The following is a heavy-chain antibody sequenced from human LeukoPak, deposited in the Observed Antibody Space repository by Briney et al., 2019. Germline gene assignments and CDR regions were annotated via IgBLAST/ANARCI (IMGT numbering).Heavy chain of an antibody. J-gene: IGHJ4*02. Sequence: GASLRLSCAASGFTFSNYAMSWVRQAPGKGLEWVSAITGSGGNTYYADSVKGRFTISRDNSKNTVFLQMNSLRAEDTAVYYCAKRGDYDVLTGYYVSDYWGQGTLVTVSS. CDR3: AKRGDYDVLTGYYVSDY. V-gene: IGHV3-23*01. CDR1: GFTFSNYA. CDR2: ITGSGGNT. D-gene: IGHD3-9*01.